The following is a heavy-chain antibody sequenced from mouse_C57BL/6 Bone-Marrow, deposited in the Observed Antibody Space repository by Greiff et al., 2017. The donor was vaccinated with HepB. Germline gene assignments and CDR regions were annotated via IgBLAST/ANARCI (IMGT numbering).Heavy chain of an antibody. CDR1: GYTFTSYW. CDR3: ARDPYSNYAMDY. Sequence: QVQLQQSGAELVMPGASVKLSCKASGYTFTSYWMHWVKQRPGQGLEWIGEIDPSDSYTNYNQKFKGKSTLTVDKSSSTAYMQLSSLTSEDSAVYYCARDPYSNYAMDYWGQGTSVTVSS. D-gene: IGHD2-5*01. V-gene: IGHV1-69*01. J-gene: IGHJ4*01. CDR2: IDPSDSYT.